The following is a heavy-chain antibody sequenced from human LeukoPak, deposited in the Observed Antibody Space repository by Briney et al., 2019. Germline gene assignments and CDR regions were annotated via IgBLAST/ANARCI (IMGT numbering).Heavy chain of an antibody. CDR1: GFTFSTYG. CDR2: MRTEGSNK. V-gene: IGHV3-30*02. Sequence: GGSMTLSCTAFGFTFSTYGMNWVRPAPYMGPEWVALMRTEGSNKYYADSVRGRFTISRDNSKTTLYLQMNSLRAEDTAVYYWAKANTGGGSNNLGYFHHWGQGTLVTVSS. CDR3: AKANTGGGSNNLGYFHH. D-gene: IGHD3-16*01. J-gene: IGHJ1*01.